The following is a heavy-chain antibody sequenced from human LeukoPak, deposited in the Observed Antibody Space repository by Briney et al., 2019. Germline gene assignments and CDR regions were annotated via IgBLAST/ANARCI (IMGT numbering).Heavy chain of an antibody. CDR1: GFTFSSYG. Sequence: GGSLRLSCAASGFTFSSYGMHWVRQAPGKGLEWVAVIWYDGSNKYYADSVKGRFTISRDNSKNTLYLQMNSLRAADTAVYYCARDRMDYYYYYGMDVWGQGTTVTVSS. CDR3: ARDRMDYYYYYGMDV. D-gene: IGHD2-15*01. V-gene: IGHV3-33*01. CDR2: IWYDGSNK. J-gene: IGHJ6*02.